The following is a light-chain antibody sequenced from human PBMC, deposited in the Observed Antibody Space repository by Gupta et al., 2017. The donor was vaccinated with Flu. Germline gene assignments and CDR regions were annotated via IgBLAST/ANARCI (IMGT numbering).Light chain of an antibody. Sequence: DVVMTQSPLSLPVTLGQPASISCRSSQGLAYSVGKTYMHRVQQRTVACPRRLISQVSYREPGVPDRSSGGGSGTNFTLNIRRVEAEDVVIYFCMQGAHWPWAFGQGTTVEIK. V-gene: IGKV2-30*01. CDR2: QVS. CDR1: QGLAYSVGKTY. CDR3: MQGAHWPWA. J-gene: IGKJ1*01.